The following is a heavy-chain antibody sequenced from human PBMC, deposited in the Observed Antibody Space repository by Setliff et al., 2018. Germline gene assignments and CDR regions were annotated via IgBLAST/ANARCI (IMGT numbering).Heavy chain of an antibody. D-gene: IGHD3-16*01. CDR2: IKQDGSEK. V-gene: IGHV3-7*01. CDR3: ARDRGGGRYDY. J-gene: IGHJ4*02. CDR1: GFSFSIFW. Sequence: PGGSLRLSCAGSGFSFSIFWMSWVRQAPGKGLEWVATIKQDGSEKFYVDSVKDRFTISRDNAKNSLYLQMDSLRVEDTAMYFCARDRGGGRYDYWGRGTLVTVSS.